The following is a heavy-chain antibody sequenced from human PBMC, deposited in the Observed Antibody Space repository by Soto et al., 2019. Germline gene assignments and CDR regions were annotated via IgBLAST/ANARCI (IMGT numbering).Heavy chain of an antibody. D-gene: IGHD3-10*01. CDR3: ARSKGSGAFDY. CDR2: IWYDGSNK. J-gene: IGHJ4*02. Sequence: QAGGSLRLSCAASGFTFSSYGMDWVRQAPGKGLEWVAVIWYDGSNKYYADSVKGRFTISRDNSKNTLYLQMNSLRAEDTAVYYCARSKGSGAFDYWGQGTLVTVSS. CDR1: GFTFSSYG. V-gene: IGHV3-33*01.